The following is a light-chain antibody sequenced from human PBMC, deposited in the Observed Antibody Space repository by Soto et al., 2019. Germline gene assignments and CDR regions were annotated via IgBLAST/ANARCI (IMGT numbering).Light chain of an antibody. Sequence: QSVLTQPPSASGTPGQRATISCSGSSSNIGNNTVNWYQQLPGTAPKLLIYSNGQRPSGVPDRFSGSKSGTSASLAISGLQSEDEADYYCAAWDDSLFVVFGGGTQLTVL. V-gene: IGLV1-44*01. CDR2: SNG. CDR1: SSNIGNNT. CDR3: AAWDDSLFVV. J-gene: IGLJ2*01.